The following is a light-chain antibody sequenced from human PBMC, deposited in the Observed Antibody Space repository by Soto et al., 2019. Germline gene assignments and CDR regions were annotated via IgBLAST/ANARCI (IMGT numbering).Light chain of an antibody. CDR2: GAS. CDR1: QSGSSN. V-gene: IGKV3D-15*01. J-gene: IGKJ5*01. CDR3: QQYNNWPPIT. Sequence: EIVMTQSPAALSVSPGERAALCCRASQSGSSNLAWYQQKPGQAPRLLIYGASTRATGIPARFSGSGSGTEFTLTISSLQSEDFAVYYCQQYNNWPPITFGQGTRLEIK.